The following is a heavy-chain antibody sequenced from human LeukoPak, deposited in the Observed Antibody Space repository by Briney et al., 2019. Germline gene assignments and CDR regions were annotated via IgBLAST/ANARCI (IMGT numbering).Heavy chain of an antibody. Sequence: SETLSLTCTVSGYSISSGYYWGWTRQPPGKGLGWIGSIYHSGSPYYTPSMNSQVTTTVATSKNQFLLKLSSVTAADTAVYYCARVYVQYQLRVFDYWDQGTLVTVSS. V-gene: IGHV4-38-2*02. CDR1: GYSISSGYY. J-gene: IGHJ4*02. CDR3: ARVYVQYQLRVFDY. D-gene: IGHD2-2*01. CDR2: IYHSGSP.